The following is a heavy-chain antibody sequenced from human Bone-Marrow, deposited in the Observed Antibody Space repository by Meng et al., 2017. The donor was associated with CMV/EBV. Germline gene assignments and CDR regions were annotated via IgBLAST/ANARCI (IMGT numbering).Heavy chain of an antibody. Sequence: SVKVSCKAFGATFNNYMISWVRQAPGRGPEWMGGVIPILEIPNYAQKFQGRVTITADKSTSTSYMELSSLTSEDTAVYYCARRGYCSNSNCMRNAFDIWGQGTMVTVSS. V-gene: IGHV1-69*10. D-gene: IGHD2-2*01. CDR1: GATFNNYM. J-gene: IGHJ3*02. CDR2: VIPILEIP. CDR3: ARRGYCSNSNCMRNAFDI.